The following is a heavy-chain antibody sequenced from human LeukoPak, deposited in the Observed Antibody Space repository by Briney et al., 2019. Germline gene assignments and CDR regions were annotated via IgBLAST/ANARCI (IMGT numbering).Heavy chain of an antibody. CDR1: GYTFTSYG. Sequence: ASVKVSCKSSGYTFTSYGIIWVRQAPGQGLEWMGWISAYNGNTNYAQKLQGRVTMTTDTSTSTAYMELRSLRSDDTAVYYCARDRGPHCSSTSCYWGYYYYGMDVWGQGTTVTVSS. D-gene: IGHD2-2*01. CDR2: ISAYNGNT. V-gene: IGHV1-18*01. CDR3: ARDRGPHCSSTSCYWGYYYYGMDV. J-gene: IGHJ6*02.